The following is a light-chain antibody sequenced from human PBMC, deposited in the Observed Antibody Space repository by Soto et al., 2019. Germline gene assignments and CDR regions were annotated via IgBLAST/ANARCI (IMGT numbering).Light chain of an antibody. J-gene: IGKJ3*01. CDR3: MQAQQCPVFT. Sequence: DIVMTHSPLSLHVTPGEPASISSRSIQSILHSNGYNYLEWYLHKPGQSPQLLIYLGSNRASGVPDRFSVSEPGTVFTLRISIVEADDVGVYYRMQAQQCPVFTCGPGTKVDSK. V-gene: IGKV2-28*01. CDR1: QSILHSNGYNY. CDR2: LGS.